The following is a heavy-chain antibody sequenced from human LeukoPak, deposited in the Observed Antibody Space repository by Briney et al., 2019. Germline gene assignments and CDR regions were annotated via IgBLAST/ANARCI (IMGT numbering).Heavy chain of an antibody. D-gene: IGHD5-18*01. J-gene: IGHJ6*03. Sequence: GGSLRLSCAASGFTFSSYAMSWVRQAPGKGLEWVSAISGSGGSTYYADSVKGRFTISRDNSKNTLYLQMNSLRAEDTAAYYCAKEGVQLWFRGGHYYYYMDVWGKGTTVTVSS. CDR1: GFTFSSYA. V-gene: IGHV3-23*01. CDR2: ISGSGGST. CDR3: AKEGVQLWFRGGHYYYYMDV.